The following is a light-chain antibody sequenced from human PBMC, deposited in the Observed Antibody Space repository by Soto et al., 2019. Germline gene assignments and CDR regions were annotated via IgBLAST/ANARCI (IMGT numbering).Light chain of an antibody. CDR2: AAS. Sequence: DIQMTQSPSSLSASVGDRVTITCRASQTISTHLHWYQQKPGKAPKLLIYAASTLQSGVPSRFSGSGSGTDFTLTINSLQPEDFATYYCQQSLTIPYTFGQGTKLEIK. V-gene: IGKV1-39*01. CDR1: QTISTH. CDR3: QQSLTIPYT. J-gene: IGKJ2*01.